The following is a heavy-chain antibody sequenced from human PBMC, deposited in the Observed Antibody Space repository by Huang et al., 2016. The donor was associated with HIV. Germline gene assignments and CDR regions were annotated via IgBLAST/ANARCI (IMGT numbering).Heavy chain of an antibody. V-gene: IGHV4-39*01. CDR2: IYYIGNG. Sequence: QLQLQESGPGLVKPSETLSLTCTVSGGSISSSSYYWGWIRQSPGKGLEWIGRIYYIGNGYYNPSLKSRVTMSVYRSSNQFSLKMHSVTAADTAVYYCASRTTVTTTSNYHYFYMDVWGKGTTVIVSS. CDR1: GGSISSSSYY. CDR3: ASRTTVTTTSNYHYFYMDV. J-gene: IGHJ6*03. D-gene: IGHD4-17*01.